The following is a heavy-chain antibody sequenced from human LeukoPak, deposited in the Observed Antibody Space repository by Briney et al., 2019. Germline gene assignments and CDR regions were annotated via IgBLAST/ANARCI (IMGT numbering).Heavy chain of an antibody. D-gene: IGHD3-10*01. V-gene: IGHV1-18*01. CDR2: ISAYNGNT. CDR3: ARAYGSGSDNWFDP. Sequence: GASVKVSCKASGGTFSSYAISWVRQAPGQGLEWMGWISAYNGNTNYAQKLQGRVTMTTDTSTSTAYMELRSLRSDDTAVYYCARAYGSGSDNWFDPWGQGTLVTVSS. CDR1: GGTFSSYA. J-gene: IGHJ5*02.